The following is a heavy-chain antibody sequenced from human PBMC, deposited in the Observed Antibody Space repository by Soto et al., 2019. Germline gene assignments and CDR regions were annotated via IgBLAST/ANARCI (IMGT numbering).Heavy chain of an antibody. CDR3: ARIANSYYDSSGYYLGWFDP. D-gene: IGHD3-22*01. CDR1: GYTFTGYY. V-gene: IGHV1-2*02. CDR2: INPNSGGT. Sequence: ASVKVSCKASGYTFTGYYMHWVRQAPGQGLEWMGWINPNSGGTNYAQKFQDRVTMTRDTSISTAYMELSRLRSDDTAVYYCARIANSYYDSSGYYLGWFDPWGQGTLVTVSS. J-gene: IGHJ5*02.